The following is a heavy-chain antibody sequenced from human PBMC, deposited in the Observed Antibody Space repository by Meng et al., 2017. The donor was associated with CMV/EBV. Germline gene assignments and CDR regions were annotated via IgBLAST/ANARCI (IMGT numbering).Heavy chain of an antibody. J-gene: IGHJ4*02. CDR1: GFTFSSYA. CDR2: ISGSGGST. V-gene: IGHV3-23*01. Sequence: GESLKISCAASGFTFSSYAMSWVRQAPGKGLEWVSAISGSGGSTYYADSVKGRFTISRDNSKSTLYLQMNSLRAEDTAVYYCAKDFRELRDYSINTFDYWGQGTLVTVSS. D-gene: IGHD2-15*01. CDR3: AKDFRELRDYSINTFDY.